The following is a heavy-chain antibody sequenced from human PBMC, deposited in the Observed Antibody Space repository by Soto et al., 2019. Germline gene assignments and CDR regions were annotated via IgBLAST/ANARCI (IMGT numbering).Heavy chain of an antibody. CDR3: ASTEMTIVTGGLGFDT. J-gene: IGHJ4*02. CDR1: GGSVSSGNYY. Sequence: QVQLRESGPGLEQPSQTLSLTCSVSGGSVSSGNYYWSWIRQPPGKGLEWIGYIHYTGTTYSNPSLKSRVIXXXXXXXXXXXXXXXXXXXXXTAVYFCASTEMTIVTGGLGFDTWGQGTLVTASS. D-gene: IGHD2-8*02. V-gene: IGHV4-30-4*01. CDR2: IHYTGTT.